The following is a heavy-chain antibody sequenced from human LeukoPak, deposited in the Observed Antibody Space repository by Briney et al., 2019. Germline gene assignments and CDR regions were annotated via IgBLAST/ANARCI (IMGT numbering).Heavy chain of an antibody. J-gene: IGHJ4*02. V-gene: IGHV4-59*01. CDR1: SGSISSYY. Sequence: SETLSLTCTVSSGSISSYYWSWIRQPPGKGLEWIGYIYYSGSTNYNPSLKSRVTTSVDTSKNQFSLKLSSVTAADTAVYYCARGGYDYVWGSYFGSPEYWGQGTLVTVSS. CDR3: ARGGYDYVWGSYFGSPEY. CDR2: IYYSGST. D-gene: IGHD3-16*01.